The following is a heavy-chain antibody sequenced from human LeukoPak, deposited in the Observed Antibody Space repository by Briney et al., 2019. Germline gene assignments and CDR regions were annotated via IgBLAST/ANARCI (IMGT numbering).Heavy chain of an antibody. V-gene: IGHV1-2*02. J-gene: IGHJ3*02. CDR3: AREIPSTINGYDI. Sequence: GASVKVSCKASGYTFTGYYMHWLRQAPGQGPEWVGWIYPNNGDTKYAQKFQGRVTMTRDTSISTAYMELSRMTFDDTAVYYCAREIPSTINGYDIWGQGTVITVSS. CDR1: GYTFTGYY. CDR2: IYPNNGDT. D-gene: IGHD1-14*01.